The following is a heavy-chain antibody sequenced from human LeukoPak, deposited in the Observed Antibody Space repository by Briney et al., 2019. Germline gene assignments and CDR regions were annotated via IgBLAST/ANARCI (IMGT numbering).Heavy chain of an antibody. D-gene: IGHD6-13*01. CDR2: ISWNSGSI. V-gene: IGHV3-9*01. Sequence: GGSLRLSCAASGFTFDDYAMHWVRQAPGKGLEWVSGISWNSGSIGYADSVKGRFTISRDNAKNSLYLQMNSLRAEDTALYYCAKDASSSWHQRYFDYWGQGTLVTVSS. CDR3: AKDASSSWHQRYFDY. J-gene: IGHJ4*02. CDR1: GFTFDDYA.